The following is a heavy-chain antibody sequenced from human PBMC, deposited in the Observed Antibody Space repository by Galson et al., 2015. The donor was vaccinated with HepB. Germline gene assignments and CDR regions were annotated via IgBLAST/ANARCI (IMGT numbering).Heavy chain of an antibody. CDR3: ARGGLAVLSSLRFDP. Sequence: SLRLSCAASGFTFSSYAMHWVRKAPGKGLEYVSAISSNGGRTYYANSVKGRFTISRDNSKNTRYLQMGSLRAEDMAVYYCARGGLAVLSSLRFDPWGQGTLVTVSS. CDR2: ISSNGGRT. CDR1: GFTFSSYA. J-gene: IGHJ5*02. V-gene: IGHV3-64*01. D-gene: IGHD2/OR15-2a*01.